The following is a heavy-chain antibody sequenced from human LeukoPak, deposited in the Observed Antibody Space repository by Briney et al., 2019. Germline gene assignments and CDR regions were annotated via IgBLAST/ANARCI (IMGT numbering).Heavy chain of an antibody. J-gene: IGHJ6*03. CDR1: GFTFSSYG. V-gene: IGHV3-30*02. D-gene: IGHD3-3*01. CDR2: IRYDGSNK. CDR3: AKDPSYYDFWSGYYTDYYYYMDV. Sequence: GGSLRLSCAASGFTFSSYGMHWVRQAPGKGLEWVAFIRYDGSNKYYADSVKGRFTISRDNSKNTLYLQMNSLRAEDTAVYYCAKDPSYYDFWSGYYTDYYYYMDVWGKGTTVTVSS.